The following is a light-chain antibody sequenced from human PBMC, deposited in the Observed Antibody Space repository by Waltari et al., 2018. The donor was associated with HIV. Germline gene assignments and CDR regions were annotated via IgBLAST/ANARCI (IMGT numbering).Light chain of an antibody. J-gene: IGLJ2*01. CDR3: QSYDSSLTTTV. CDR2: GNN. V-gene: IGLV1-40*01. Sequence: QSVLTQPPSVSGDPGQRVTISCTGSKSNIGAGYEVPWYQQVPGTAPKLLIYGNNNRASGVPDRFSGSKSGTSASLAISGLQAEDEAEYHCQSYDSSLTTTVFGGGTKLTVL. CDR1: KSNIGAGYE.